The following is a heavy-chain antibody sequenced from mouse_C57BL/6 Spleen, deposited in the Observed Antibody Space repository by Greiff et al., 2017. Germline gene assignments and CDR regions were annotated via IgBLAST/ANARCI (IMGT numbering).Heavy chain of an antibody. Sequence: VQLQQPGAELVRPGASVKLSCTASGSNIKDYYMHWVKQRPEQGLEWIGRIDPEDGDTESAPTFQGKATMTADTSSNTAYLQLSSLTAEDTAVYYCTTGGYGTDFDYWGQGTTLTVSS. CDR2: IDPEDGDT. CDR3: TTGGYGTDFDY. V-gene: IGHV14-1*01. CDR1: GSNIKDYY. J-gene: IGHJ2*01. D-gene: IGHD2-1*01.